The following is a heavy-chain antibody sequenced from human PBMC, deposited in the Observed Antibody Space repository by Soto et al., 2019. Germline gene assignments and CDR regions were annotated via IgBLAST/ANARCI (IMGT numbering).Heavy chain of an antibody. Sequence: SETLSLTCSVSGGSVSGHYWSWIRQPPGKGLEWIGYVYDSGSTNYNPSLKSRVAISVDTSKNQFSLKLSSVTAADTAVYYCATTSDYGMDVWGQGTSVTVSS. CDR3: ATTSDYGMDV. V-gene: IGHV4-59*02. J-gene: IGHJ6*02. CDR1: GGSVSGHY. CDR2: VYDSGST.